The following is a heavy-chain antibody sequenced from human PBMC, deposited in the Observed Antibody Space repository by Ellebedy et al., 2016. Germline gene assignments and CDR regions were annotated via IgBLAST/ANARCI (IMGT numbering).Heavy chain of an antibody. J-gene: IGHJ4*01. D-gene: IGHD4-17*01. Sequence: GESLKISXTASGLNLNTSFMTWVRQAPGKGLEWVSTISAGSDTTRLADSVKGRFTISRDSSKNSVYLRMNNLRLEDTAVYYCRQGHYADLWGQGTLVTVSS. CDR2: ISAGSDTT. CDR3: RQGHYADL. CDR1: GLNLNTSF. V-gene: IGHV3-23*01.